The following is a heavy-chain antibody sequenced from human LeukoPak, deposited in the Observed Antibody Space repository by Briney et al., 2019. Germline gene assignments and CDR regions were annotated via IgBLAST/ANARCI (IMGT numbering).Heavy chain of an antibody. CDR2: IYYSGST. J-gene: IGHJ4*02. Sequence: TSETLSLTCTVSGGSVSSGSYYWSWIRQPPGKGLEWIGYIYYSGSTNYNPSLKSRVTISVDTSKNQSSLKLSSVTAADTAVYYCARDTSGPGHFDYWGQGTLVTVSS. D-gene: IGHD7-27*01. V-gene: IGHV4-61*01. CDR1: GGSVSSGSYY. CDR3: ARDTSGPGHFDY.